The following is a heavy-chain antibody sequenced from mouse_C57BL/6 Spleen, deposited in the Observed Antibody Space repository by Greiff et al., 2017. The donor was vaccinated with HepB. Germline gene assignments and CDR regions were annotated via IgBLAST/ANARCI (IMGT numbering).Heavy chain of an antibody. Sequence: QVQLQQSGAELVRPGTSVKVSCKASGYAFTNYLIEWVKQRPGQGLEWIGVINPGSGGTNYNEKFKGKATLTADKSSSTAYMQLSSLTSEDSAVYFCATRGYYAPPDYWGQGTTLTVSS. J-gene: IGHJ2*01. D-gene: IGHD1-1*01. CDR1: GYAFTNYL. CDR2: INPGSGGT. CDR3: ATRGYYAPPDY. V-gene: IGHV1-54*01.